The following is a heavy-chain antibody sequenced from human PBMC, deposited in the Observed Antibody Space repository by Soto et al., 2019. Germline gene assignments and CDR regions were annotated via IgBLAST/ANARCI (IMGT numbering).Heavy chain of an antibody. CDR2: IIPIFGTA. V-gene: IGHV1-69*01. CDR3: ARDPYGPWGMDV. CDR1: GGTFSSYA. D-gene: IGHD3-10*01. J-gene: IGHJ6*02. Sequence: VKVSCKASGGTFSSYAISWVRQAPGQGLEWMGGIIPIFGTANYAQKFQGRVTITADESTSTAYMELSSLRSEDTAVYYCARDPYGPWGMDVWGQGTTVTVSS.